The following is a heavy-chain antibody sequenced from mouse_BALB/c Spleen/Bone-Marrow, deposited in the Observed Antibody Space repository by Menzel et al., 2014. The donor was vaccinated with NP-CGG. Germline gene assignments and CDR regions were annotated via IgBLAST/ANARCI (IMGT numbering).Heavy chain of an antibody. CDR3: AREDYDWFAY. D-gene: IGHD2-4*01. CDR1: GFTFSSYG. CDR2: INSNGGST. V-gene: IGHV5-6-3*01. J-gene: IGHJ3*01. Sequence: EVKVVESGGGLVQPGGSLKLSCAASGFTFSSYGMSWVRPSPDKRLELVATINSNGGSTYYPDSVKGRFTISRDNAKNTLYLQMSSLKSEDTAMYYCAREDYDWFAYWGQGTLVTVSA.